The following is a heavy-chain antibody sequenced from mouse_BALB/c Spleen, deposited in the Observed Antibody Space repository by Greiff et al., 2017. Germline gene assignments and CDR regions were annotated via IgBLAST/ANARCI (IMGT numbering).Heavy chain of an antibody. CDR1: GFTFSSFG. V-gene: IGHV5-17*02. CDR3: AYGSSYYAMDY. J-gene: IGHJ4*01. D-gene: IGHD1-1*01. CDR2: ISSGSSTI. Sequence: EVQLVESGGGLVQPGGSRKLSCAASGFTFSSFGMHWVRQAPEKGLEWVAYISSGSSTIYYADTVKGRFTISRDNPKNTLFLQMTSLRSEDTAMYYCAYGSSYYAMDYWGQGTSVTVSS.